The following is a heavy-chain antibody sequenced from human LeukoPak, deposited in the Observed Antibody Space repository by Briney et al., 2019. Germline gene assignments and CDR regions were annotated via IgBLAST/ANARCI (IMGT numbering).Heavy chain of an antibody. CDR3: ARGLNYYDSSGYYESPYAFDI. V-gene: IGHV1-8*03. J-gene: IGHJ3*02. Sequence: ASVKVSXKASGYTFTSYDINWVRQAPGQGLEWMGWMNPNSGNTGYAQKFQGRVTITRNTSISTAYMELSSLRSEDTAVYYCARGLNYYDSSGYYESPYAFDIWGQGTMVTVSS. D-gene: IGHD3-22*01. CDR2: MNPNSGNT. CDR1: GYTFTSYD.